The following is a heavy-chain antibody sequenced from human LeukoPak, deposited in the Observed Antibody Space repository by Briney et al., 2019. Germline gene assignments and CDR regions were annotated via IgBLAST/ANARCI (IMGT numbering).Heavy chain of an antibody. CDR1: GYTFTGYY. Sequence: GASVKVSCKASGYTFTGYYMHWVRRAPGQGLEWMGWINPNSGGTNYAQKFQGRVTMTRDTSISTAYVELSRLRSDDTAVYYCARDRWKAMVLSHFDYWGQGTLVTVSS. CDR2: INPNSGGT. CDR3: ARDRWKAMVLSHFDY. V-gene: IGHV1-2*02. J-gene: IGHJ4*02. D-gene: IGHD5-18*01.